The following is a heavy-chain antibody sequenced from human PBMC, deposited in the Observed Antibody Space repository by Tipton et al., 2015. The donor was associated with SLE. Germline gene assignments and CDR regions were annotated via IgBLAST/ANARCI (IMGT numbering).Heavy chain of an antibody. Sequence: TLSLTCTVSGDSFSNHFWNWVRQPAGKGLEWIGLIYNSGITNYNPSLQSRVTLSVDMPKNQFSLRLSSVTAADTGVYYCVKSVVVVSPRDYYYYMDVWGKGTTVTVSS. CDR1: GDSFSNHF. CDR3: VKSVVVVSPRDYYYYMDV. J-gene: IGHJ6*03. CDR2: IYNSGIT. V-gene: IGHV4-4*07. D-gene: IGHD2-15*01.